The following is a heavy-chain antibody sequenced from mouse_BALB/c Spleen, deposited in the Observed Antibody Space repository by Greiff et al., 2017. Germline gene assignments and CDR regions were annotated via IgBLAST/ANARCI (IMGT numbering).Heavy chain of an antibody. CDR1: GFTFSSFG. J-gene: IGHJ4*01. D-gene: IGHD2-2*01. Sequence: DVKLVESGGGLVQPGGSRKLSCAASGFTFSSFGMHWVRQAPEKGLEWVAYISSGSSTIYYADTVKGRFTISRDNPKNTLFLQMTSLRSEDTAMYYCARYVGLRMDYWGQGTSVTVSS. CDR2: ISSGSSTI. V-gene: IGHV5-17*02. CDR3: ARYVGLRMDY.